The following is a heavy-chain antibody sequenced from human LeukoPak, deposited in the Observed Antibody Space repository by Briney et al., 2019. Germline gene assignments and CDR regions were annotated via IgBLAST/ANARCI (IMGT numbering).Heavy chain of an antibody. V-gene: IGHV1-2*02. D-gene: IGHD2/OR15-2a*01. CDR2: VNPNSGDT. J-gene: IGHJ3*02. CDR1: GYTFTGYY. CDR3: ASPRIRNVFDI. Sequence: ASVKVSCKASGYTFTGYYMHWVRQAPGQGLEWMGWVNPNSGDTHYAQKFQGRVTMTRDTSISTAYMELTSLRSDDTAVYYCASPRIRNVFDIWGQGTMVTVSS.